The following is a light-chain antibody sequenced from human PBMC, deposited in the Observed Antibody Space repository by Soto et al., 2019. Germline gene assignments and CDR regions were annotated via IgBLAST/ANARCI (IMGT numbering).Light chain of an antibody. V-gene: IGKV3-11*01. CDR3: QQRRLWLT. J-gene: IGKJ4*01. CDR2: DAS. Sequence: DIGLTQSPATLSLSPGERTTLSCRANQSVGTYLNWYQQKSGQAPRLLIFDASNRAAGIPARFSGSGSGTDFTLTISSLDPEEFAVYFCQQRRLWLTFGGGTKVE. CDR1: QSVGTY.